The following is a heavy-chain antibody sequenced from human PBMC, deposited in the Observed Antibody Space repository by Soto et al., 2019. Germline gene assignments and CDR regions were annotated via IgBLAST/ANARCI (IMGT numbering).Heavy chain of an antibody. CDR1: GGSISSGGYY. CDR3: ARTGLGSVGFWFDP. D-gene: IGHD3-16*01. V-gene: IGHV4-31*03. CDR2: IYYSGST. Sequence: QVQLQESGPGLVKPSQTLSLTCTVSGGSISSGGYYWSWMRQHPGKGLEWIGYIYYSGSTYYNPSLKSRVTISVDTSKNQFSLKLSSVTAADTAVYYCARTGLGSVGFWFDPWGQGTLVTVSS. J-gene: IGHJ5*02.